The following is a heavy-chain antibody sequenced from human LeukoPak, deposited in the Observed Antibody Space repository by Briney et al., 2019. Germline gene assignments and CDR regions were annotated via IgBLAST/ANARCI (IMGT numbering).Heavy chain of an antibody. Sequence: GGSLRLSCAAYGFTFSSYWMSWVRQAPGKGLGWVANIKQDGSEKYYVDSVKGRFTISRDNAKNSLYLQMNSLRAEDTAVYYCARPRVVTHYFDYWGQGTLVTVSS. J-gene: IGHJ4*02. D-gene: IGHD3-3*01. CDR1: GFTFSSYW. CDR2: IKQDGSEK. CDR3: ARPRVVTHYFDY. V-gene: IGHV3-7*01.